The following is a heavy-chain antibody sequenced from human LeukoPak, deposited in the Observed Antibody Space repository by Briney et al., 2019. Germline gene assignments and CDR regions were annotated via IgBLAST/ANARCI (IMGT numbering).Heavy chain of an antibody. CDR3: ARQDFGSHYFDY. V-gene: IGHV4-39*01. J-gene: IGHJ4*02. Sequence: SETLSLTCTVSGGSISSSSYYWGWIRQPPGKGLEWIGSIYYSGSTYYDPSLKSRVSISVDTSKNQFSLKLSSVTAADTAVYYCARQDFGSHYFDYWGQGTLVTVSS. CDR2: IYYSGST. CDR1: GGSISSSSYY. D-gene: IGHD3-10*01.